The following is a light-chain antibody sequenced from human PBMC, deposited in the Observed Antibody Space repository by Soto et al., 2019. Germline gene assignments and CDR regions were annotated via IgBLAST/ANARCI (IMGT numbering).Light chain of an antibody. V-gene: IGLV2-14*03. CDR1: SSDVGGYNY. J-gene: IGLJ3*02. CDR3: SSYTSSSTPWV. CDR2: DVS. Sequence: QSALTQPASVSGSPGQSITLSCTGSSSDVGGYNYVSWYQHHPGSAPKLIIYDVSNRPSGVSNRFSGSKSGNTASLTISGLQAEDEADYYCSSYTSSSTPWVFGGGTKLTVL.